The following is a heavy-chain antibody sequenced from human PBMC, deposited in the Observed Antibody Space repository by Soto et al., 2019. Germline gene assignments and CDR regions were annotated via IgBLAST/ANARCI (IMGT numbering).Heavy chain of an antibody. CDR3: ATYLKIAAAGFFDY. V-gene: IGHV4-31*03. CDR1: GGSISSGGYY. CDR2: IYYSGST. Sequence: SETLSLTCTVSGGSISSGGYYWSWIRQHPGKGLEWIGYIYYSGSTYYNPSLKSRVTISVDTSKNQFSLKLSSVTAADTAVYYCATYLKIAAAGFFDYWGQGTLVTVSS. D-gene: IGHD6-13*01. J-gene: IGHJ4*02.